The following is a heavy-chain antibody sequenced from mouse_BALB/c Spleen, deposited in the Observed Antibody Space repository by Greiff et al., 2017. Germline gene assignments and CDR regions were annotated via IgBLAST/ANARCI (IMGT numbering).Heavy chain of an antibody. Sequence: DVKLVESGGDLVKPGGSLKLSCAASGFTFSSYGMSWVRQTPDKRLEWVATISSGGSYTYYPDSVKGRFTISRDNAKNTLYLQMSSLKSEDTAMYYCARQVGWAMDYWGQGTSVTVSS. V-gene: IGHV5-6*02. CDR1: GFTFSSYG. J-gene: IGHJ4*01. D-gene: IGHD1-1*02. CDR2: ISSGGSYT. CDR3: ARQVGWAMDY.